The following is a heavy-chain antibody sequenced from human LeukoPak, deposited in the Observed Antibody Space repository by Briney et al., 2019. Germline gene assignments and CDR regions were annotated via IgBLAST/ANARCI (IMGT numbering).Heavy chain of an antibody. CDR3: AKDVVRGVMCYFEY. J-gene: IGHJ4*02. CDR2: ISGSGGST. CDR1: GFTFSSYA. Sequence: PGGSLRLSCAASGFTFSSYAMRWVRQAQGKGLEWVSAISGSGGSTFYADSVKGRFTISRENSKNTLYLQMNSLRAGDTAVYYCAKDVVRGVMCYFEYWGRGTLVSVSS. D-gene: IGHD3-10*01. V-gene: IGHV3-23*01.